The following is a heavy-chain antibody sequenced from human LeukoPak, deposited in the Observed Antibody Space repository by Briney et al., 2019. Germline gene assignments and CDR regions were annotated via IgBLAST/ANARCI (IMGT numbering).Heavy chain of an antibody. V-gene: IGHV4-4*07. CDR2: IHISGIT. CDR1: GDSISGYY. D-gene: IGHD1-26*01. Sequence: SETLSLTCTVSGDSISGYYWSWIRQPAGKGLEWIGRIHISGITNYNPSLKSRVTMSVDTSKNQFSLKLSSVTAADTAVYYCARGSPEGQRVGAKTFDYWGQGTLVTVSS. CDR3: ARGSPEGQRVGAKTFDY. J-gene: IGHJ4*02.